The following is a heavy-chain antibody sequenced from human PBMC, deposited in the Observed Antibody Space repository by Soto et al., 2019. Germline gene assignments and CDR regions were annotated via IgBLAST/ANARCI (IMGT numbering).Heavy chain of an antibody. D-gene: IGHD2-2*02. J-gene: IGHJ4*02. V-gene: IGHV5-10-1*01. CDR1: GYSFTSYW. CDR3: ARHCSSTSCYTGMGYDY. Sequence: GESLKISCKGSGYSFTSYWISWVRQMPGKGLEWMGRIDPSDSYTNYSPSFQGHVTISADKSISTAYLQWSSLKASDTAMYYCARHCSSTSCYTGMGYDYWGQGTLVTVSS. CDR2: IDPSDSYT.